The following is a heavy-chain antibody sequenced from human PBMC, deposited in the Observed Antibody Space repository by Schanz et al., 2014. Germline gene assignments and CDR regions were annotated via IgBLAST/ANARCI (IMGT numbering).Heavy chain of an antibody. V-gene: IGHV4-59*01. J-gene: IGHJ6*02. CDR3: ARDRGMTTSDYYYGMDV. CDR1: GGSISSFY. CDR2: IYYSGST. Sequence: QVQLQESGPGLVKPSETLSLTCTVSGGSISSFYWSWIRQPPGKGLEWIANIYYSGSTNYNPSLKSRVTISADASKNQFSLKMRSVTAADTAVYYCARDRGMTTSDYYYGMDVWGQGTTVTVSS. D-gene: IGHD4-17*01.